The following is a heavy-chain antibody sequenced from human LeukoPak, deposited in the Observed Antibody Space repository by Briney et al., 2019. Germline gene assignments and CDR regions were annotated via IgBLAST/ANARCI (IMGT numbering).Heavy chain of an antibody. D-gene: IGHD3-10*01. CDR1: GFTFSSYG. CDR2: ISYDGSNK. CDR3: AKDSIWCGELLRGGMDV. J-gene: IGHJ6*02. Sequence: PGRSLRLSCAASGFTFSSYGMHWVRQAPGKGLEWVAVISYDGSNKYYADSVKGRFTISRDNSQNTLYLQMNSLRAEDTAVYYCAKDSIWCGELLRGGMDVWGQGTTVTVSS. V-gene: IGHV3-30*18.